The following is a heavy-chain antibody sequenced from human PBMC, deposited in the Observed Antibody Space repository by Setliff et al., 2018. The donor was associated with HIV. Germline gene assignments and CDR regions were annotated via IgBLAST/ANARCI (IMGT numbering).Heavy chain of an antibody. CDR3: ARVGASGVASSMDYRYYMDV. J-gene: IGHJ6*03. V-gene: IGHV4-4*07. CDR2: IFASGST. D-gene: IGHD2-2*01. Sequence: SETLSLTCTVSGGSFSSYHWSWIRHPAGKGLEWIGHIFASGSTKYNPSLESRVTMSVDTSRTQFSLKLRSVTAADTAVYYCARVGASGVASSMDYRYYMDVWGKGTSVTVSS. CDR1: GGSFSSYH.